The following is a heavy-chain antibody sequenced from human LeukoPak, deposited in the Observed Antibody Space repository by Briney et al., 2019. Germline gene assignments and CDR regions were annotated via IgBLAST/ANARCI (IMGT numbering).Heavy chain of an antibody. Sequence: ASVKVPCKVSGYTLTELSMHWVRQAPGKGLEWMGGFDPEDGETIYAQKFQGRVTMTEDTSTDTAYMELSSLRSEDTAVYYCATDSFTLGVVPAAISGYYFDYWGQGTLVTVSS. V-gene: IGHV1-24*01. CDR1: GYTLTELS. CDR3: ATDSFTLGVVPAAISGYYFDY. CDR2: FDPEDGET. D-gene: IGHD2-2*02. J-gene: IGHJ4*02.